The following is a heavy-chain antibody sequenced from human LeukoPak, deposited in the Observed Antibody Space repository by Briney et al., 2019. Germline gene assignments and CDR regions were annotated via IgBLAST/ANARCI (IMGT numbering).Heavy chain of an antibody. Sequence: ALETLSLTCAVYGGSFSGYYWSWIRQPPGKGLEWIGEINHSGSTNYNPSLKSRVTISVDTSKKQFSLKLSSVTAADTAVYYCVTYYFDSSGPKKNYWGQGTLVTVSS. J-gene: IGHJ4*02. CDR1: GGSFSGYY. D-gene: IGHD3-22*01. CDR3: VTYYFDSSGPKKNY. V-gene: IGHV4-34*01. CDR2: INHSGST.